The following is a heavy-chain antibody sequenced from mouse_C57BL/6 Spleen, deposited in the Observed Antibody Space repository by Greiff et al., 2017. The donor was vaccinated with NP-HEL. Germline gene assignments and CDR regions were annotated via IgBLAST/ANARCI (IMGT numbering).Heavy chain of an antibody. V-gene: IGHV1-19*01. CDR1: GYTFTDYY. CDR3: ARYGYAY. J-gene: IGHJ3*01. D-gene: IGHD2-2*01. Sequence: EVHLVESGPVLVKPGASVKMSCKASGYTFTDYYMNWVKQSHGKSLEWIGVINPYNGGTSYNQKFKGKATLTVDKSSSTAYMELNSLTSEDSAVYYCARYGYAYWGQGTLVTVSA. CDR2: INPYNGGT.